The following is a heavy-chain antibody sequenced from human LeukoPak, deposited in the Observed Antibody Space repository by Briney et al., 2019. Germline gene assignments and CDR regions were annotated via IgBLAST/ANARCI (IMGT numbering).Heavy chain of an antibody. CDR3: ARDSSSAGDY. J-gene: IGHJ4*02. CDR2: IWFDGTEK. CDR1: GFVFSGYA. D-gene: IGHD3-10*01. V-gene: IGHV3-33*01. Sequence: GGSLRLSCAASGFVFSGYAMHWVRQVPGKGLEWVALIWFDGTEKFYADSVKGRFTISRDNSRNTVDLQMNSLRVEDTAVYYCARDSSSAGDYWGQGTLVTVSS.